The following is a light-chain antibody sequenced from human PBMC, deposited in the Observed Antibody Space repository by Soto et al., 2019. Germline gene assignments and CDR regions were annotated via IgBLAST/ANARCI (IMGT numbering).Light chain of an antibody. CDR1: INDVGGYNY. CDR3: MSYAGGNRFV. V-gene: IGLV2-8*01. Sequence: QSVLTQPPSASGSPGQSVTISCAGTINDVGGYNYVSWYQQHPGKVPQLMIYQVTKRPSGVPDRFSASKSDTTASLTISGLQVGDEGDYYCMSYAGGNRFVFGTGTKVTVL. J-gene: IGLJ1*01. CDR2: QVT.